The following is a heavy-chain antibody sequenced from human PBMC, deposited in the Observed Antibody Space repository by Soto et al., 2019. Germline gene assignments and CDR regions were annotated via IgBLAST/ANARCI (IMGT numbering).Heavy chain of an antibody. J-gene: IGHJ4*02. CDR2: IYFSGST. V-gene: IGHV4-39*07. Sequence: ETLSLTCTVSGGSISSRTYYWGWIRQPPGKGLEWIGSIYFSGSTYYNPSLESRVTISVDTSKNQFSLKLSSVTAADTAVYYCARGHWPNFDYWGQGTLVTVSS. CDR1: GGSISSRTYY. D-gene: IGHD1-1*01. CDR3: ARGHWPNFDY.